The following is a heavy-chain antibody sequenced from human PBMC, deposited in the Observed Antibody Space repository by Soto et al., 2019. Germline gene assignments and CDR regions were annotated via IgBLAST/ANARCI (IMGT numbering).Heavy chain of an antibody. D-gene: IGHD4-17*01. CDR3: ARHDYGDYEFDC. Sequence: QLQLQESGPGLVKPSETLSLTCTVYCGSISSSSYYWGWIRQPPGRGLEWIGSIYESGSTYYNPSLRSRVTISVDTSKNQFSLKLSSVTAADTAVYYCARHDYGDYEFDCLGQGTLVTVSS. J-gene: IGHJ4*02. CDR1: CGSISSSSYY. V-gene: IGHV4-39*01. CDR2: IYESGST.